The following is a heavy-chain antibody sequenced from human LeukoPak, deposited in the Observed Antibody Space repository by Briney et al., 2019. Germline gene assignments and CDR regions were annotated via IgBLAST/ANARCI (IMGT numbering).Heavy chain of an antibody. D-gene: IGHD6-13*01. CDR1: GGTFSSYA. CDR2: IIPIFGTA. J-gene: IGHJ4*02. V-gene: IGHV1-69*01. CDR3: ARESPTRYSSSWYGLGIFDY. Sequence: SVKVSCKASGGTFSSYAISWVRQAPGQGLEWMGGIIPIFGTANYAQKFQGRVTITADESTSTAYMELSSLRSEDTAVYYCARESPTRYSSSWYGLGIFDYWGQGTLVTVSS.